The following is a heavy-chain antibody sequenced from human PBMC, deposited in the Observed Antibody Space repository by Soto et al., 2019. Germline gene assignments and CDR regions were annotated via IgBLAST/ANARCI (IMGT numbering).Heavy chain of an antibody. CDR1: GFTFSSYG. V-gene: IGHV3-30*18. J-gene: IGHJ4*02. CDR3: AKVPVGATGRFDY. D-gene: IGHD1-26*01. CDR2: ISYDGSSK. Sequence: GGSLRLSCAASGFTFSSYGMHWLRQAPGKGLEWVAVISYDGSSKYYADSLKGRFTISRDNSRNTLYLQMNSLRAEDTAVYYCAKVPVGATGRFDYWGQGTLVTVSS.